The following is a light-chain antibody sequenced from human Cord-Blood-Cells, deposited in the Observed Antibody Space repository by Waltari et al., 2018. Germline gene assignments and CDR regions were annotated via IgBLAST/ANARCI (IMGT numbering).Light chain of an antibody. CDR3: QQYNSYSPYT. J-gene: IGKJ2*01. V-gene: IGKV1-5*01. CDR1: QSISSW. Sequence: DIQMTQSPSTLSPSVVDRVSITCRASQSISSWLAWYQQKPGKAPKLLIYDASSLESGVPSRFSGSGSGTEFTLTISSLQPDDFATYYCQQYNSYSPYTFGQGTKLEIK. CDR2: DAS.